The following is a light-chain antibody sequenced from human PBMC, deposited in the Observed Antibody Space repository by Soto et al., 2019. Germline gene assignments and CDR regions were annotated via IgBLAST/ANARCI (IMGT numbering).Light chain of an antibody. Sequence: AIQMTQSPSSLSASVGDRVTITCRASQAIGHDLGWYQQKPGKAPKLLIYAASSLQSGVPSRFSGSGSGTDFTLTISSLQPEDFATYYCLQDYNYPLTFGPGTKVEIK. CDR2: AAS. CDR1: QAIGHD. J-gene: IGKJ1*01. V-gene: IGKV1-6*01. CDR3: LQDYNYPLT.